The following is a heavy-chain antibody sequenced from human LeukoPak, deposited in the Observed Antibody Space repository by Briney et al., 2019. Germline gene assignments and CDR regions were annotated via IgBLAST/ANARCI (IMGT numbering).Heavy chain of an antibody. CDR3: ARDPKGGFSYGWGAFDI. CDR1: GFTFSSHG. Sequence: PGGSLRLSCEASGFTFSSHGMHWVRQAPGKGLEWVAVVSYDENNKYYADSVKGRFTISRDNSKNTLYVQINSLRPEDTAVYYCARDPKGGFSYGWGAFDIWGQGTVVTVSS. D-gene: IGHD5-18*01. V-gene: IGHV3-30*03. J-gene: IGHJ3*02. CDR2: VSYDENNK.